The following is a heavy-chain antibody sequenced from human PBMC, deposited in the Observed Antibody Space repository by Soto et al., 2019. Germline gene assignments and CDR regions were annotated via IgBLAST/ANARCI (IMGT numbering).Heavy chain of an antibody. V-gene: IGHV5-51*01. CDR3: ARRGRLAAAEEGYYYGMDV. D-gene: IGHD6-13*01. CDR2: IYPDDSDT. CDR1: GYSFTSYW. Sequence: XESLKISCKGSGYSFTSYWIGWVRQMPGKGLEWMGIIYPDDSDTKYSPSFQGQVTISADKSISTAYLQWSSLKASDTAMYYCARRGRLAAAEEGYYYGMDVWGQGTTVTVSS. J-gene: IGHJ6*02.